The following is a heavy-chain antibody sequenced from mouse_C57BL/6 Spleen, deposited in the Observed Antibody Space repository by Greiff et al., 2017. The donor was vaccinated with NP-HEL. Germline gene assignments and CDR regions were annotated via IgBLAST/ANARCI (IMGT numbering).Heavy chain of an antibody. D-gene: IGHD2-4*01. CDR3: ASRGLPHFDY. J-gene: IGHJ2*01. Sequence: EVQLVESGGGLVKPGGSLKLSCAASGFTFSDYGMHWVRQAPEKGLEWVAYISSGSSTIYYADTVKGRFTISRDNSKNTLFLPMTSLRSEDTAMYYCASRGLPHFDYWGQGTTLTVSS. CDR1: GFTFSDYG. CDR2: ISSGSSTI. V-gene: IGHV5-17*01.